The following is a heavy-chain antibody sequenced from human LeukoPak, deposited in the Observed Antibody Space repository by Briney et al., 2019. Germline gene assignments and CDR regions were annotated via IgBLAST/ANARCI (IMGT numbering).Heavy chain of an antibody. CDR2: ISSSSSTI. V-gene: IGHV3-48*01. D-gene: IGHD3-10*01. Sequence: GGSLRLSCAASGFTFSSYSMNWVRQAPGKGLECVSYISSSSSTIYYADSVKGRFTISRDNSRNTLYLQMNSLRAGDTAVYYCAKPHASGIYLPYDNWGQGTPVTVS. J-gene: IGHJ4*02. CDR1: GFTFSSYS. CDR3: AKPHASGIYLPYDN.